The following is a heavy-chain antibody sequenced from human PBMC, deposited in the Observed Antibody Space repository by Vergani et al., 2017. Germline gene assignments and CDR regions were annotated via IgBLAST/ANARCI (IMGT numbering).Heavy chain of an antibody. CDR2: IYSTGST. CDR1: GGSMSGYY. V-gene: IGHV4-4*09. D-gene: IGHD3-22*01. Sequence: QVRLQESGPGLVKPSETLSLTCSVSGGSMSGYYCSWIRQPPGKELEWIGYIYSTGSTHHNPSLRRRINMSVDTSKNQFSLKLNSVTAAYTAMYYCARMGGYDEGDAFRIGYFDSWGPGILVTVSS. CDR3: ARMGGYDEGDAFRIGYFDS. J-gene: IGHJ4*02.